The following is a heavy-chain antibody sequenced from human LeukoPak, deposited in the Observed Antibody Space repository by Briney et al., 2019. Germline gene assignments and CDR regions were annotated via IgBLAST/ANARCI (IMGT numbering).Heavy chain of an antibody. Sequence: ASVKVSCKASGYTFTGYYMHWVRQAPGQGLECMGWINPNSGGTNYAQKFQGRVTMTRDTSISTAYMELSSLRSEDTAVYYCARDVYNWNDSNWFDPWGQGTLVTVSS. V-gene: IGHV1-2*02. J-gene: IGHJ5*02. CDR1: GYTFTGYY. CDR2: INPNSGGT. CDR3: ARDVYNWNDSNWFDP. D-gene: IGHD1-20*01.